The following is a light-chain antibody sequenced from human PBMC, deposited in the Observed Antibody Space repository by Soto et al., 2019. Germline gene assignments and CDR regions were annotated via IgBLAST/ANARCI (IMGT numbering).Light chain of an antibody. CDR1: SSDVGAYKY. Sequence: QSALTQPASVSGSPGQSITISCTGTSSDVGAYKYVSWYQQHPGKAPKVMIYEVSNRPSGVSNRFSGSKSGNTASLTISGLQAEDEADYFCSSYSSSSTLFFFGTATKVTVL. CDR2: EVS. CDR3: SSYSSSSTLFF. V-gene: IGLV2-14*01. J-gene: IGLJ1*01.